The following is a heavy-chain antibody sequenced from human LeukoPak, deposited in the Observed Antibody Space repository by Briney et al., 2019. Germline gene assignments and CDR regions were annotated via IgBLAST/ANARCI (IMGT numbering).Heavy chain of an antibody. J-gene: IGHJ4*02. CDR3: ARVTAAGTGRDYFDF. CDR2: TYYRSKWYN. CDR1: GDSVSSNSAT. Sequence: QTLSLACDISGDSVSSNSATWNWIRQSPSRGLEWLGRTYYRSKWYNDYAVSVSSRITISPDTSKNQFSLHLNSVTPDDTAVYCCARVTAAGTGRDYFDFWGQGTLVTVSS. V-gene: IGHV6-1*01. D-gene: IGHD6-13*01.